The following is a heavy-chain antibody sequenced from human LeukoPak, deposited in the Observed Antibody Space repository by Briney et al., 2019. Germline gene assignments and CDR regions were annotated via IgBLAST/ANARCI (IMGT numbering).Heavy chain of an antibody. CDR2: INHSGST. J-gene: IGHJ1*01. D-gene: IGHD3-22*01. CDR1: GGSFSGYY. Sequence: SETLSLTCAVYGGSFSGYYWSWIRQPPGKGLEWIGEINHSGSTNYNPSLKSRVTISVDTSKNQFSLKLSSVTAADTAVYYCARGGVGYYYDSSGYRAGYFQHWGQGTLDTVSS. V-gene: IGHV4-34*01. CDR3: ARGGVGYYYDSSGYRAGYFQH.